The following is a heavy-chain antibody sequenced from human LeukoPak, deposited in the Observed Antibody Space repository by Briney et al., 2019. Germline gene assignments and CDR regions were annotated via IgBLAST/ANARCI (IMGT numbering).Heavy chain of an antibody. CDR1: GGSISSGGYY. D-gene: IGHD3-22*01. V-gene: IGHV4-31*03. J-gene: IGHJ4*02. CDR2: IYYSGST. Sequence: PSETLSLTCTVSGGSISSGGYYWSWIRQHPGKGLEWIGYIYYSGSTYYNPSLKSRVTISVDTSKNQFSLKLSSVTAAGTAVYYCARLSYYYDSSGYRNDYWGQGTLVTVSS. CDR3: ARLSYYYDSSGYRNDY.